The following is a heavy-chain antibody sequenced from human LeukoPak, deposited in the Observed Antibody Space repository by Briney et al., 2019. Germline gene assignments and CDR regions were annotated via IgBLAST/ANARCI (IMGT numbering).Heavy chain of an antibody. CDR2: IYPGDSDT. CDR3: AKITMVRGVIIWFDP. CDR1: GYRFTSYW. D-gene: IGHD3-10*01. Sequence: GESLKISCKGSGYRFTSYWIGWVRQMPGKGLEWMGIIYPGDSDTRYSPSFQGQVTISADKSISTAYLQWSSLKASDTAMYYCAKITMVRGVIIWFDPWGQGTLVTVSS. V-gene: IGHV5-51*06. J-gene: IGHJ5*02.